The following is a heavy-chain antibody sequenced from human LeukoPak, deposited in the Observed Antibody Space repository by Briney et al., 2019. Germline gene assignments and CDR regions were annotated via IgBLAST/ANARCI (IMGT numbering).Heavy chain of an antibody. CDR1: GGTFSSYA. J-gene: IGHJ4*02. CDR2: IIPILGIA. Sequence: GASVKVSCKASGGTFSSYAISWVRQAPGQGLEWMGRIIPILGIANYAQKFQGRVTITADKSTSTAYMELSSLRSEDTAVYYCARTPSGYSYGYDYWGQGTLVTVSS. CDR3: ARTPSGYSYGYDY. D-gene: IGHD5-18*01. V-gene: IGHV1-69*04.